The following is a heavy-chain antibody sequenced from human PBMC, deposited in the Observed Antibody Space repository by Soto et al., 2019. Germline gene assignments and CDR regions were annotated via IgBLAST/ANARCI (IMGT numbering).Heavy chain of an antibody. CDR1: GYPFSKYG. Sequence: QRQLVQYGAAVERPGASVRVSCKAYGYPFSKYGISWIRPAPGQGLEWMGWIKPDNVDTNYAQKFQGRVTMTTDTYSNTAYMALRSLRSDDTSLYYCATSYASGFDPWGQGTLVSVSS. J-gene: IGHJ5*02. D-gene: IGHD3-10*01. CDR2: IKPDNVDT. CDR3: ATSYASGFDP. V-gene: IGHV1-18*04.